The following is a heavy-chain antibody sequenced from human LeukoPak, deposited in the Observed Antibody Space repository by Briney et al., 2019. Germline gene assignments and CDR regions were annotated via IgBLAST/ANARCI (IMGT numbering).Heavy chain of an antibody. J-gene: IGHJ4*02. V-gene: IGHV3-11*04. CDR1: GFTFSDYY. CDR3: ARDAYYYGSGSPDDY. Sequence: GGSLRLSCAASGFTFSDYYMSWIRQAPGKGLEWVSYISSNGISIYYADSVKGRFTISRDNAKNSLYLQMNSLRAEDTAVYYCARDAYYYGSGSPDDYWGQGTLVTVSS. CDR2: ISSNGISI. D-gene: IGHD3-10*01.